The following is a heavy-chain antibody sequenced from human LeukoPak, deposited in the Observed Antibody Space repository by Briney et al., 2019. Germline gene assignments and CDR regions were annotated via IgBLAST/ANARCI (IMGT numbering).Heavy chain of an antibody. CDR1: GFTFSSYW. J-gene: IGHJ3*02. CDR3: ARDRHYYDSSGYYSAFDI. D-gene: IGHD3-22*01. CDR2: IKTDGSST. V-gene: IGHV3-74*01. Sequence: GGSLRLSCAASGFTFSSYWMHWVRQVPGKGLMWVSRIKTDGSSTSYADSVKGRFTISRDNAKNTLYLQMNSLRVEDTAVYYCARDRHYYDSSGYYSAFDIWGQGTMVTVSS.